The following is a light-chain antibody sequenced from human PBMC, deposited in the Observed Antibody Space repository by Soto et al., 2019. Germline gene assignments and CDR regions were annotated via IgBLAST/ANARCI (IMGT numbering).Light chain of an antibody. Sequence: QSVLTQPASVSGSPGQSFTISCSGTSSDIGSYDHVAWYQQFPGKSPKLIIYAVSDRPSGVSDRFSGSKSGISASLTISGLQTEDEADYYCISYTDRQSYLFGTGTKV. J-gene: IGLJ1*01. CDR1: SSDIGSYDH. CDR3: ISYTDRQSYL. V-gene: IGLV2-14*03. CDR2: AVS.